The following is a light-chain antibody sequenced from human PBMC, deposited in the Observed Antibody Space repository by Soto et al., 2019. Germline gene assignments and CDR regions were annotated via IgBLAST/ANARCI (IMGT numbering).Light chain of an antibody. Sequence: QSALTQPPSASGSPGQSVTISCTGTSSDVGGYDYVSWYQQHPGRAPKVLIYEVNKRPSGVPARFSGSKSGNTASLTVSGLLGEDEGVVFCSSYGSGNNILFGGGTKLTVL. CDR2: EVN. V-gene: IGLV2-8*01. CDR1: SSDVGGYDY. CDR3: SSYGSGNNIL. J-gene: IGLJ2*01.